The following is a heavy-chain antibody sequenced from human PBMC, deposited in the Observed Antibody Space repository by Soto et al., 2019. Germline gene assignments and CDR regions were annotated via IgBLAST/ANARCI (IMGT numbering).Heavy chain of an antibody. CDR1: GFTFNTAL. D-gene: IGHD2-15*01. Sequence: GPIRLSCAASGFTFNTALLNWFLQAQEEGIEWFGRIKTSADGGATDYAAPVQGRFTISRDDSKNALYLHMNSFKTEDTAVYYCTTGSVEGVWGQGTTVTVSS. V-gene: IGHV3-15*07. J-gene: IGHJ6*02. CDR3: TTGSVEGV. CDR2: IKTSADGGAT.